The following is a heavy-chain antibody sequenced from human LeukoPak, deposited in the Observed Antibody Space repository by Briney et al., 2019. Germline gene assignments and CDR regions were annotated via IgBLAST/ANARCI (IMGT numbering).Heavy chain of an antibody. CDR3: ARAHDYGFAFDI. Sequence: PSETLSLTCAVYGGSFSGYYWSWIRQPPGKGLEWIGEINHSGSTNYNPSLKSRVTISVDTSKNQFSLKLGSVTAADTAVYYCARAHDYGFAFDIWGQGTMVTVSS. J-gene: IGHJ3*02. CDR1: GGSFSGYY. V-gene: IGHV4-34*01. CDR2: INHSGST. D-gene: IGHD4-17*01.